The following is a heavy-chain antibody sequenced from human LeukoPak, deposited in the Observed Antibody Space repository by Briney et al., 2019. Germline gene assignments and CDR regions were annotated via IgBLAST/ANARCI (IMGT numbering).Heavy chain of an antibody. J-gene: IGHJ5*02. V-gene: IGHV4-30-2*01. CDR1: GGSISSGGYY. CDR3: ANEYSTGGSWFDP. Sequence: SQTLSLTCTVSGGSISSGGYYWSWIRQPPGKGLEWIGYIYHSGSTFYNPSLRGRVSISVDRSKNQFSQKLSSVTAADTAVYYCANEYSTGGSWFDPWGQGTLVTVSS. CDR2: IYHSGST. D-gene: IGHD6-6*01.